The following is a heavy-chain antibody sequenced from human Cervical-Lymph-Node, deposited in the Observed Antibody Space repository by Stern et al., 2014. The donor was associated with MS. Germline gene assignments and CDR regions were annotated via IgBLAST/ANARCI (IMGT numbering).Heavy chain of an antibody. D-gene: IGHD3-22*01. J-gene: IGHJ4*02. CDR2: IYSGGST. Sequence: EVQLVESGGGLIQPGGSLRLSCAASGFTVSSNYMSWVRQAPGKGLEWVSIIYSGGSTYYADSVKGRFTISRDNSKNTLYLQMNSLRAEDTAVYYCARDSSGYNYFDYWGQGTLVTVSS. CDR3: ARDSSGYNYFDY. V-gene: IGHV3-53*01. CDR1: GFTVSSNY.